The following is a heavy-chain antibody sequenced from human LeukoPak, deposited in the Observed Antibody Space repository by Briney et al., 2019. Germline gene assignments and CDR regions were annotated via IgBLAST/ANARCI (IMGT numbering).Heavy chain of an antibody. V-gene: IGHV1-69*06. CDR3: ARWAGYSRGWYWGPFDY. CDR2: IIVFFGTA. CDR1: GGSFGSDG. J-gene: IGHJ4*02. D-gene: IGHD2-15*01. Sequence: GASVKVSCKASGGSFGSDGVAWVRQAPGQGLEWMGRIIVFFGTAKYAQKFQGRVTITADTSTNTAYMELSHLRFEDTAVYYCARWAGYSRGWYWGPFDYWGQGTLLTVSS.